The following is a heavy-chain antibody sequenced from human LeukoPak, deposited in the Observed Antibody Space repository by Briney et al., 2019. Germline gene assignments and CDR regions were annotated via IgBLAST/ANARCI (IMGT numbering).Heavy chain of an antibody. J-gene: IGHJ5*02. D-gene: IGHD6-6*01. CDR1: GGSISSYY. CDR3: AREGSSSGYRWFDP. CDR2: IYYSGST. V-gene: IGHV4-59*01. Sequence: SETLSPTCTVSGGSISSYYWSWIRQPPGKGLEWIGYIYYSGSTNYNPSLKSRVTISVDTSKNQFSLKLSSVTAADTAVYYCAREGSSSGYRWFDPWGQGTLVTVSS.